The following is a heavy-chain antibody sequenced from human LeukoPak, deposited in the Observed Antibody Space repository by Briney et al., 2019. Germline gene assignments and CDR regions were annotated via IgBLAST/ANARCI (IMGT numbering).Heavy chain of an antibody. CDR3: AELGITMIGGV. D-gene: IGHD3-10*02. CDR2: FDPEDGET. V-gene: IGHV1-24*01. J-gene: IGHJ6*04. Sequence: ASVKVSCKVSGYTLTELSMHWVRQAPGKGLEWMGGFDPEDGETIYAQKFQGRVTMTEDTSTDTAYLELSSLRAEDTAVYYCAELGITMIGGVWGKGTTVTISS. CDR1: GYTLTELS.